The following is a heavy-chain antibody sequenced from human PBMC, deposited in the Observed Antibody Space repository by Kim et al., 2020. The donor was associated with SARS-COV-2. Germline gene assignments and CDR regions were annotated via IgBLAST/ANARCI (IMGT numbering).Heavy chain of an antibody. CDR3: CPWNESKRAFDI. J-gene: IGHJ3*02. CDR1: GGSIRSNY. CDR2: IHYSGIT. Sequence: SETLSLTCTVSGGSIRSNYWNWIRQPPGKGLEWIGFIHYSGITMSNPSLKSRVTMSVDTSENQSSLKLISVTAADSAVYYCCPWNESKRAFDIWGQGTTVIVSS. V-gene: IGHV4-59*13. D-gene: IGHD1-1*01.